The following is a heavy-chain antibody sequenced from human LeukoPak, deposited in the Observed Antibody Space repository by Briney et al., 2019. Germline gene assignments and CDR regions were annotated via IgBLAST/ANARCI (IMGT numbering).Heavy chain of an antibody. Sequence: ASVKVSCKASGYTFTSYGISWVRQAPGQGLEWMGWISAYNGNTNYAQKLQGRVTMTTDTSTSTAYMELRSLRSDDTAVYYCARSLYDFWSGSSYNWFDPWGQGTLVTVSS. J-gene: IGHJ5*02. D-gene: IGHD3-3*01. CDR2: ISAYNGNT. CDR1: GYTFTSYG. CDR3: ARSLYDFWSGSSYNWFDP. V-gene: IGHV1-18*01.